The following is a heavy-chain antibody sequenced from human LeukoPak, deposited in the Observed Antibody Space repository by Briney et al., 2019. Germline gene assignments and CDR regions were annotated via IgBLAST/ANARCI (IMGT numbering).Heavy chain of an antibody. CDR3: ARSDLRGYSYASFVNQYYFDC. D-gene: IGHD5-18*01. CDR2: IYYSRST. V-gene: IGHV4-39*07. Sequence: PSETLSLTCTVSGCSISSSSYYWGWLRQPPGKGLEWVGSIYYSRSTYYNPSLKSRVTISVDTSKNQFSLKLSSVTAADTAVYYCARSDLRGYSYASFVNQYYFDCWSQGTLVTVSS. J-gene: IGHJ4*02. CDR1: GCSISSSSYY.